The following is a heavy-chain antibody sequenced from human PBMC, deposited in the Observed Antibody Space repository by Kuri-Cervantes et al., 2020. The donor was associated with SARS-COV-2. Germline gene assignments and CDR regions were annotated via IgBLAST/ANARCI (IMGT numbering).Heavy chain of an antibody. Sequence: SVKVSCKAAGFTFTSSAMQWVRQARGQRLEWRGGIVVGSGNTNYAQKFRERVTITRDMYTSTAYMELRNLRSEDKAVYYCSAGLPAAMDYYYYSMDVWGKGTTVTVSS. CDR2: IVVGSGNT. D-gene: IGHD2-2*01. CDR3: SAGLPAAMDYYYYSMDV. V-gene: IGHV1-58*02. J-gene: IGHJ6*03. CDR1: GFTFTSSA.